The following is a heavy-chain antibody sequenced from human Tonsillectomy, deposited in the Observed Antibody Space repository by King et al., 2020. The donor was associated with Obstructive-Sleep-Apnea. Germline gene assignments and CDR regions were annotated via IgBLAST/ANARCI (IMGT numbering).Heavy chain of an antibody. V-gene: IGHV4-59*01. D-gene: IGHD5-24*01. CDR2: ISYSGST. J-gene: IGHJ4*02. CDR3: ARDRVGRDGYNRFDY. Sequence: VQLQESGPGLVKPSETLSLTCTVSGGSINSYYRSWIRQTPGKGLEWIGYISYSGSTNYNPSLQSRVTLSVDTSKNQFSLKLSSVTAADTAVYYCARDRVGRDGYNRFDYWGQGTLVTVSS. CDR1: GGSINSYY.